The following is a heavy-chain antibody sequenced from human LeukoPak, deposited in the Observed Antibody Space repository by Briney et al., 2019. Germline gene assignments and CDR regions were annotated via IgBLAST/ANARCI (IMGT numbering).Heavy chain of an antibody. Sequence: KPGGSLRLSCAASGFTFSSYSMNWVRQAPGKGLEWVSSISSSSSYIYYADSVKGRFTISRDNAKNSLYLQMNSLRAEDTAVYYCARRGGITIYPRGMDVWGKGTTVTVSS. V-gene: IGHV3-21*01. CDR1: GFTFSSYS. J-gene: IGHJ6*04. D-gene: IGHD3-3*01. CDR3: ARRGGITIYPRGMDV. CDR2: ISSSSSYI.